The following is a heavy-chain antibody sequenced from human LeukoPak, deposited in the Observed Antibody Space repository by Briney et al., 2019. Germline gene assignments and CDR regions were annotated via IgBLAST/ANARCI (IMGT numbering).Heavy chain of an antibody. CDR2: IKSKTDGGTT. CDR3: ARVKGFGELLYAFDI. J-gene: IGHJ3*02. CDR1: GFTFSNAW. D-gene: IGHD3-10*01. Sequence: GGSLRLSCAASGFTFSNAWMSWVRQAPGKGLEWVGRIKSKTDGGTTDYAAPVKGRFTISRDDSKNTLYLQMNSLRAEDTALYYCARVKGFGELLYAFDIWGQGTMVTVSS. V-gene: IGHV3-15*05.